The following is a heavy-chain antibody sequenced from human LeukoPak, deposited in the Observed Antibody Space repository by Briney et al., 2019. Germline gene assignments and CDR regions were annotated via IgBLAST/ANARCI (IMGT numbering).Heavy chain of an antibody. Sequence: GASVKVSCKVSGYTLTELSMHWVRQAPGKGLEWMGGFDPEDGETIYAQKFQGRVTMTEDTSTDTAYMELSSLRSEDTAVYYCATAQWELYAFDIWGQGTMVTVSS. CDR2: FDPEDGET. J-gene: IGHJ3*02. V-gene: IGHV1-24*01. CDR3: ATAQWELYAFDI. CDR1: GYTLTELS. D-gene: IGHD1-26*01.